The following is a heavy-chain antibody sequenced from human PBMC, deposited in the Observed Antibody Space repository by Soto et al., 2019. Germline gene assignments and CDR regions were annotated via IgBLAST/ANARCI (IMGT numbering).Heavy chain of an antibody. CDR3: ARDCPFYSSGPHGMDV. V-gene: IGHV4-38-2*02. CDR1: GYSTSSGYY. CDR2: IYHSGST. Sequence: SETLSLTCAVSGYSTSSGYYWGWIRQPPGKGLEWIGSIYHSGSTYYNPSLKSRVTISVDTSKNQFSLKLSSVTAADTAVYYCARDCPFYSSGPHGMDVWGQGTTVTVS. J-gene: IGHJ6*02. D-gene: IGHD6-19*01.